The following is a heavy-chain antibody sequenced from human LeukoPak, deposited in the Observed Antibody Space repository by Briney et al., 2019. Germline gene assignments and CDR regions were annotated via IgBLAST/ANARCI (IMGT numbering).Heavy chain of an antibody. CDR1: GFTFSSYE. V-gene: IGHV3-48*03. Sequence: GGSLRLSCAASGFTFSSYEMNWVRQAPGKGLEWVSNISSSGSTIHYADSVKGRFTISRDNAKKSLYLQMNSLRAEDTAVYYCARHSNPPLWGQGTLVTVSS. CDR3: ARHSNPPL. CDR2: ISSSGSTI. D-gene: IGHD4-11*01. J-gene: IGHJ4*02.